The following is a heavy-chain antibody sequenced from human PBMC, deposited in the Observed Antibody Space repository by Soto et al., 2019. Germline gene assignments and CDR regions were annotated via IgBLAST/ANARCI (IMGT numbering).Heavy chain of an antibody. D-gene: IGHD3-22*01. CDR1: GGSISSGDYY. CDR2: IYYSGST. Sequence: PSETLSLTCTVSGGSISSGDYYWSWIRQPPGKGLEWIGYIYYSGSTYYNPSLKSRVTISVDTSKNQFSLKLSSVTAADTAVYYCARVPYYYDSSGYPMTNFDYWGQGTLVTVS. J-gene: IGHJ4*02. V-gene: IGHV4-30-4*01. CDR3: ARVPYYYDSSGYPMTNFDY.